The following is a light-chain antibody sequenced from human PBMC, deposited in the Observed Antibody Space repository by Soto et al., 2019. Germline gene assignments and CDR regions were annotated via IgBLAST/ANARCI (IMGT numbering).Light chain of an antibody. CDR3: QQSYSTLT. V-gene: IGKV3-20*01. J-gene: IGKJ4*01. Sequence: EIVLTQSAGTLSLSPGERATLSCRASQSVSSNFLAWYQEKPGQAPRLLIYGASSRATGIPDRFSGSGSGTDFTLTISSLQPEDFATYYCQQSYSTLTFGGGTKVDI. CDR1: QSVSSNF. CDR2: GAS.